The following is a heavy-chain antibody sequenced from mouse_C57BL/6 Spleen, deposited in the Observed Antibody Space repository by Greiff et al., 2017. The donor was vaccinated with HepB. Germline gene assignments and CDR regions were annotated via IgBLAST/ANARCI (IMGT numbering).Heavy chain of an antibody. V-gene: IGHV1-15*01. CDR2: IDPETGGT. D-gene: IGHD1-1*01. CDR3: TRGYGSPLYWYFDV. J-gene: IGHJ1*03. Sequence: VKQTPVHGLEWIGAIDPETGGTAYNQKFKGKAILTADKSSSTAYMELRSLTSEDSAVYYCTRGYGSPLYWYFDVWGTGTTVTVSS.